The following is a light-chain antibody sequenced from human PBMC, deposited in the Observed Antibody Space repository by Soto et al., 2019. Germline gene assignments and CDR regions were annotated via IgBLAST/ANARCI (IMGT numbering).Light chain of an antibody. J-gene: IGKJ2*01. Sequence: EIVMTQSPPSLTVTPGEPASISCRSSQRLLHSNGNIFLDWYLQKPGQSPQLLIYLGSNRASGVTDRVSGSVAGTDFTLKISRVEAEDVGVYYCMQALQTPYTFGQGTKLEIK. CDR2: LGS. CDR1: QRLLHSNGNIF. V-gene: IGKV2-28*01. CDR3: MQALQTPYT.